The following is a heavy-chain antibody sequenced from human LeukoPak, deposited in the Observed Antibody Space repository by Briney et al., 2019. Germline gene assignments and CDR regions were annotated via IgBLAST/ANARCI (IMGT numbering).Heavy chain of an antibody. D-gene: IGHD3-10*01. CDR1: GYTFTSYY. J-gene: IGHJ4*02. CDR2: INPSGGST. CDR3: ARSITMVRGVIFALSYYFDY. V-gene: IGHV1-46*01. Sequence: ASVKVSCKASGYTFTSYYMHWVRQAPGQGLEWMGIINPSGGSTSYAQKFQGRVTMTRDTSISTAYKELSRLRSDDTAVYYCARSITMVRGVIFALSYYFDYWGQGTLVTVSS.